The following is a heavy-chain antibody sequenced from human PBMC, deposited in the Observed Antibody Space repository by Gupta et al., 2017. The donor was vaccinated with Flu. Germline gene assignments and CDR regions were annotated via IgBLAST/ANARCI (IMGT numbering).Heavy chain of an antibody. J-gene: IGHJ6*02. CDR2: IYYSGST. Sequence: QVQLQESGPGLVKPSQTLSLPCTVSDVSISSNGYYCSWIRQHPGTGLEWIGHIYYSGSTYYNPSLKSRVTISVDMSKNQFSLKLSSVTAADTAVYYCARGGRLGDTGGLTAYYHGMDVWGQGTTVIVSS. D-gene: IGHD3-16*01. CDR3: ARGGRLGDTGGLTAYYHGMDV. V-gene: IGHV4-31*03. CDR1: DVSISSNGYY.